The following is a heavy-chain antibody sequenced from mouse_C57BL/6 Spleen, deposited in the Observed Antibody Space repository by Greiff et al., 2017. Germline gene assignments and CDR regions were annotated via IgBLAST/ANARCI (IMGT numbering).Heavy chain of an antibody. Sequence: QVHVKQSGPGLVQPSQSLSITCTVSGFSLTSYGVHWVRQSPGKGLEWLGVIWSGGSTDYNAAFISRLSISKDNSKSQVFFKMNSLQADDTAIYYCARNSLYDYDGPYAMDYWGQGTSVTVSS. CDR1: GFSLTSYG. V-gene: IGHV2-2*01. J-gene: IGHJ4*01. D-gene: IGHD2-4*01. CDR3: ARNSLYDYDGPYAMDY. CDR2: IWSGGST.